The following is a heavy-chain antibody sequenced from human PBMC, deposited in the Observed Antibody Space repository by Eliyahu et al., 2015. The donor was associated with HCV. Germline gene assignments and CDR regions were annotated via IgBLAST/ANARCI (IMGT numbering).Heavy chain of an antibody. V-gene: IGHV3-33*01. Sequence: HDGSKTYYTDSLKGRFTISRDNSKNTLYLLISSLTAEDTAVYYCATGNDNGDYSFENWGQGTLVTVSS. J-gene: IGHJ4*02. CDR2: HDGSKT. D-gene: IGHD4-17*01. CDR3: ATGNDNGDYSFEN.